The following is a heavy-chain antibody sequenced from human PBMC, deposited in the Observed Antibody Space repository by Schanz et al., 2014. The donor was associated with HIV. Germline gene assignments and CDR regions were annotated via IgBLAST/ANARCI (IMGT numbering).Heavy chain of an antibody. CDR3: AKAKGSYSATTFYFDF. CDR1: GFTFTNHA. CDR2: VIGSGVRT. Sequence: VQLVESGGGVVQPGRSLTLSCAASGFTFTNHALSWVRQAPGRGLEWVSTVIGSGVRTIYADSVKGRFTISRDNSKNTLSLHMNSLRVEDTAVYYCAKAKGSYSATTFYFDFWGQGTLVTVSS. J-gene: IGHJ4*02. V-gene: IGHV3-23*04. D-gene: IGHD1-26*01.